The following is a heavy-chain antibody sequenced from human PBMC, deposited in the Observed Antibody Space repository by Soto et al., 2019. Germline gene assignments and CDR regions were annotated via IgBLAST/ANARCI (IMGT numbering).Heavy chain of an antibody. J-gene: IGHJ4*02. V-gene: IGHV3-64D*06. D-gene: IGHD2-2*02. CDR3: VKHPYSIVVVPAAIYS. CDR2: ISSNGGIT. CDR1: GFTFSSYA. Sequence: PGGSLRLSCSASGFTFSSYAMHCVRQAPGKGLEYVSGISSNGGITYYADSVKGRFTISRDNSKNTLYLQMSSLRAEDTAVYYCVKHPYSIVVVPAAIYSWGQGTLVTVSS.